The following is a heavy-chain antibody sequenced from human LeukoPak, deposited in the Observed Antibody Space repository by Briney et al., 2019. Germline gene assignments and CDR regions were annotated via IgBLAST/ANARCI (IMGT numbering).Heavy chain of an antibody. CDR3: ARDTENVEMATKGDYYYYYGMDV. D-gene: IGHD5-24*01. CDR1: GGTFSSYA. J-gene: IGHJ6*02. Sequence: GASVKVSCKASGGTFSSYAISWVRQAPGQGLEWMGWISAYNGNTNYAQKLQGRVTMTTDTSTSTAYMELRSLRSDDTAVYYCARDTENVEMATKGDYYYYYGMDVWGQGTTVTVSS. CDR2: ISAYNGNT. V-gene: IGHV1-18*01.